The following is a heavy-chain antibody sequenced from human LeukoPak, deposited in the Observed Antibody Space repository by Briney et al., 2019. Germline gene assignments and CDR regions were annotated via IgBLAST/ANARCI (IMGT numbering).Heavy chain of an antibody. D-gene: IGHD3-9*01. Sequence: PGGSLRLSCATSGFTFSEYWMNWFRQAPGRGPEWVAIIKQDGSQTHYVDFVKGRFTISRDNDKSSLFLQMNSLRDEDTAVYYCARGQGWLSDSWGQGIQVTVTS. CDR3: ARGQGWLSDS. V-gene: IGHV3-7*03. J-gene: IGHJ4*02. CDR2: IKQDGSQT. CDR1: GFTFSEYW.